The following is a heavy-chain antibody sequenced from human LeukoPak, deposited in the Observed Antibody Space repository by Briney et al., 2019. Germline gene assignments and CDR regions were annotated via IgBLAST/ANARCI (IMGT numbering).Heavy chain of an antibody. J-gene: IGHJ4*02. D-gene: IGHD3-10*01. CDR2: IIPIFGTA. CDR3: ATGTPGREYYFDY. V-gene: IGHV1-69*05. Sequence: SVKVSCKSSGGTFSSYAISGVRQAPGQGLEWMGGIIPIFGTANYAQKFQGRVTITTDESTSTAYMELSSLRSEDTAVYYSATGTPGREYYFDYWGQGTLVTVSS. CDR1: GGTFSSYA.